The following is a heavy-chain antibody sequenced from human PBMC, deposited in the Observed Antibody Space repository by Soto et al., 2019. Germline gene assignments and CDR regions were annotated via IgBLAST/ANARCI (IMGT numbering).Heavy chain of an antibody. V-gene: IGHV3-30*18. CDR3: AKDAPSSVTGYFVY. D-gene: IGHD3-9*01. Sequence: PGGSLRLSCAASGFTFSSYGMHWVRQAPGKGLEWVSVISYGGSSKYYADSVKGRFTISRDNSKNTLYLQMNSLRAEDTAVYYCAKDAPSSVTGYFVYWGQGTLVTVSS. CDR1: GFTFSSYG. CDR2: ISYGGSSK. J-gene: IGHJ4*02.